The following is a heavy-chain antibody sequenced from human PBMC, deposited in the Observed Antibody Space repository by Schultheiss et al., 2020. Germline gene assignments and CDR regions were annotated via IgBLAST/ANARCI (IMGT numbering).Heavy chain of an antibody. J-gene: IGHJ6*02. Sequence: GGSLRLSCAASGFTFDDYAMHWVRQAPGKGLVWVSRINSDGTTTSHADSVKGRFTISRDNAKNTLHLQMNSLRAEDTAVYYCARGGSGNYPYYYYGMDVWGQGTTVTVSS. CDR3: ARGGSGNYPYYYYGMDV. CDR1: GFTFDDYA. D-gene: IGHD1-26*01. V-gene: IGHV3-74*01. CDR2: INSDGTTT.